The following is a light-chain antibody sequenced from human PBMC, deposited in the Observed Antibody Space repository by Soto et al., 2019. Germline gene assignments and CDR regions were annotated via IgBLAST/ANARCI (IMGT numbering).Light chain of an antibody. J-gene: IGLJ2*01. V-gene: IGLV1-40*01. CDR3: QSYDSSLNGHVV. Sequence: QSVLTQPPSVSGAPGQRVTISCTGSSSNIGTGFDVHWYQQLPGTAPKLLIYGNTNRPSGVPDRFSGSKSGTSASLAITGLQAEDEAHYYCQSYDSSLNGHVVFGGGTKVTVL. CDR1: SSNIGTGFD. CDR2: GNT.